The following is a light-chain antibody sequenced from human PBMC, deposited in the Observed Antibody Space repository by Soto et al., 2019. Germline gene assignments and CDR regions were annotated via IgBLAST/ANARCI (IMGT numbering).Light chain of an antibody. CDR1: QGISNF. J-gene: IGKJ1*01. V-gene: IGKV1-27*01. CDR2: GAS. Sequence: IQMTQSPSTLSASVGDRVTITCRASQGISNFLAWYQQKPGKVPKLLMYGASTLPSGVPSRFSGSGSGTDFTLTISSLQAEDVATYYCQNYHSAPWTFGQGTKVDIK. CDR3: QNYHSAPWT.